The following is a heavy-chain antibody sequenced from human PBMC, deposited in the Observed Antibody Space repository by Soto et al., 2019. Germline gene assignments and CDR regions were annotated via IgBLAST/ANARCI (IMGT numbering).Heavy chain of an antibody. CDR1: EFNFRSYW. D-gene: IGHD1-26*01. Sequence: GGSLRLSCAASEFNFRSYWMTWVRQAPGKGLEWVANIESDGSEKNYVDSVKGRFTVSRDNAKRSLYLQMNSLRVEDTAVYYCVRGLYTGSPHFFYWGQGTLVTVSS. V-gene: IGHV3-7*05. J-gene: IGHJ4*02. CDR3: VRGLYTGSPHFFY. CDR2: IESDGSEK.